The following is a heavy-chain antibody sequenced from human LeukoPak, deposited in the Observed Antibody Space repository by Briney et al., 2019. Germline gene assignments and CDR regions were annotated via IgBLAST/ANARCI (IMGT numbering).Heavy chain of an antibody. D-gene: IGHD4-17*01. CDR2: IYYSGST. Sequence: SETLSLTCTVSGGSISSGDYYWSWIRQPPGKGLEWIGYIYYSGSTYYNPSLKSRVTISVDTSKNQFSLKLSSVTAADTAVYYCARDPRDGDYLWFDPWGQGTLITVSS. CDR1: GGSISSGDYY. J-gene: IGHJ5*02. V-gene: IGHV4-30-4*08. CDR3: ARDPRDGDYLWFDP.